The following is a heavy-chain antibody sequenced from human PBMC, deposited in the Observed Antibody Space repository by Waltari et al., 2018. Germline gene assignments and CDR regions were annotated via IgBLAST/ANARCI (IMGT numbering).Heavy chain of an antibody. J-gene: IGHJ3*02. CDR2: IIPNLGIA. CDR3: ARPQSYYDSSGYLSAFDI. Sequence: QVQLVQSGAEVKKHGSSVKVSCKASGGTFSSYAISWVRQAPGKGLEWMGGIIPNLGIANYAQKFQGRVTITADKSTSTAYMELSSLRSEDTAVYYCARPQSYYDSSGYLSAFDIWGQGTMVTVSS. V-gene: IGHV1-69*10. D-gene: IGHD3-22*01. CDR1: GGTFSSYA.